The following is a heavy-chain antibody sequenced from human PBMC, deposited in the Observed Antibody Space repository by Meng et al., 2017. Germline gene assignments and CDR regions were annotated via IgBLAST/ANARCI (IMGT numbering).Heavy chain of an antibody. CDR3: ASELNTYGSGSYAY. CDR1: GYTFTSHG. D-gene: IGHD3-10*01. CDR2: ISAYNGNT. Sequence: GPLVRYGGEVKKPGASVKVPCKVSGYTFTSHGIRWVRQAPGQGLEWMGWISAYNGNTNYAQKLQGRVTMTTDTSTSTAYMELSRLRSDDTAVYYCASELNTYGSGSYAYWGQGTLVTVSS. V-gene: IGHV1-18*01. J-gene: IGHJ4*02.